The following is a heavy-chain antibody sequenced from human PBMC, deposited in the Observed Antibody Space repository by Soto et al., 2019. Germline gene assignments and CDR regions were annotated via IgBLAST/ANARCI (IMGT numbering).Heavy chain of an antibody. CDR1: GGSFSGYY. CDR2: INHSGST. Sequence: SETLSLTCAVYGGSFSGYYWSWIRQPPGKGLEWIGEINHSGSTNYNPSLKSRVTISVDTSKNQFSLKLSSVTAADTAVYYCARGKGYYYDSSGYYRARWFDPWGQGTLVT. V-gene: IGHV4-34*01. D-gene: IGHD3-22*01. CDR3: ARGKGYYYDSSGYYRARWFDP. J-gene: IGHJ5*02.